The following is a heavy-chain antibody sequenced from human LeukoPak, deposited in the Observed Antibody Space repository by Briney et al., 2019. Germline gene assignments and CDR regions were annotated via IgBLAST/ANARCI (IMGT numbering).Heavy chain of an antibody. D-gene: IGHD3-3*01. CDR1: GFTFSSYG. CDR2: ISGSGGST. CDR3: AKDRITIFGVVTGAFDI. J-gene: IGHJ3*02. Sequence: GGSLRLSCAASGFTFSSYGMSWVRQAPGKGLEWVSAISGSGGSTYYADSVKGRFTISRDNSKNTLYLQMNSLRAEDTAVYYCAKDRITIFGVVTGAFDIWGQGTMVTVSS. V-gene: IGHV3-23*01.